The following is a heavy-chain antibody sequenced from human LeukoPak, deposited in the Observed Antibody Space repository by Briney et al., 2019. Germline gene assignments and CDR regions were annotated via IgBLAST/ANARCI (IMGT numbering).Heavy chain of an antibody. J-gene: IGHJ4*02. CDR2: IYYSGST. CDR1: GGSISSYY. Sequence: SETLSLTCTVSGGSISSYYWSWIRQPPGKGLEWIGYIYYSGSTNYNPSLKSRVTISVDTSRNQFSLKLRSVTAADTAVYYCARDRIGKYSIDYWGQGTLVTVSS. CDR3: ARDRIGKYSIDY. D-gene: IGHD2-15*01. V-gene: IGHV4-59*01.